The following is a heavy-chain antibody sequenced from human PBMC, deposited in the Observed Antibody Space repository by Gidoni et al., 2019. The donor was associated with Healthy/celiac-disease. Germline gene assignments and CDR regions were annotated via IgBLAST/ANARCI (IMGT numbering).Heavy chain of an antibody. V-gene: IGHV2-5*02. CDR2: IYWDDDK. CDR1: GFSLSTSGVG. J-gene: IGHJ4*02. D-gene: IGHD6-19*01. CDR3: AHREEQWLNFDY. Sequence: QITLKESGPMLVKPTQTLTLTCTFSGFSLSTSGVGVGWIRQPPGKALEWLALIYWDDDKRYSPSLKSRLTITKDTSKNQVVLTMTNMDPVDTATYYCAHREEQWLNFDYWGQGTLVTVSS.